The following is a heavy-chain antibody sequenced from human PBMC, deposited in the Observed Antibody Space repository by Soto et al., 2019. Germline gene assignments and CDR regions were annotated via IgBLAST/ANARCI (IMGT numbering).Heavy chain of an antibody. Sequence: SETLSLTCTVSGGSISSGDDFWTWIRQPPGKGLEWIGYIYYSGSTYYNPSLKSRLTMSVDTSKNQFSLKLSSVTAADTAVYYCARRTTSSVLPYYMDVWGKGTTVTVSS. CDR1: GGSISSGDDF. D-gene: IGHD1-1*01. J-gene: IGHJ6*03. CDR3: ARRTTSSVLPYYMDV. CDR2: IYYSGST. V-gene: IGHV4-30-4*01.